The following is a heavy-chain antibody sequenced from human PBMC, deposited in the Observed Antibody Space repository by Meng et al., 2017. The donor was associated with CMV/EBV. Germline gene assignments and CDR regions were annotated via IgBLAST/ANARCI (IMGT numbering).Heavy chain of an antibody. V-gene: IGHV1-69*05. Sequence: KVSCKASGGTFSSHAISWVRQAPGQGLEWMGGIIPIFGTANYAQKFQGRVTITTDESTSTAYMELSSLRSEDTAVYYCARDGSRLTRSYYYYGMDVWGQGTTVTVSS. D-gene: IGHD1-1*01. CDR3: ARDGSRLTRSYYYYGMDV. J-gene: IGHJ6*02. CDR2: IIPIFGTA. CDR1: GGTFSSHA.